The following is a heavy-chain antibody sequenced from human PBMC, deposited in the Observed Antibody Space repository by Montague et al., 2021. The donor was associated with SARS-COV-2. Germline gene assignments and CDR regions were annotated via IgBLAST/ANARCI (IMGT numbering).Heavy chain of an antibody. V-gene: IGHV3-23*01. CDR1: GFTFTSYA. CDR2: INGSGNSK. CDR3: ATDVTGITTMVKFLEY. J-gene: IGHJ4*02. Sequence: SLRLSCAGSGFTFTSYALTWVRQAPGKGLVWVSAINGSGNSKFYADSVKGRFSISRDNYKNTLYLQMNSLRAEDAAVYYCATDVTGITTMVKFLEYWGRGTLVTVSS. D-gene: IGHD5-18*01.